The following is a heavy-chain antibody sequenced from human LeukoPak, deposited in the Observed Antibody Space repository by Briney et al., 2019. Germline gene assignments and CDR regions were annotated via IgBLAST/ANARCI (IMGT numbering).Heavy chain of an antibody. Sequence: PSETLSLTCSVSGYSISSGYYWDWIRQPPGKGLEWIASIYHTGKSYYNPSLKSRVTISVDTSKNQFSLKLSSVTAADTAVYYCARDLTTVTLDWFDPWGQGTLVTVSS. J-gene: IGHJ5*02. D-gene: IGHD4-17*01. CDR1: GYSISSGYY. CDR3: ARDLTTVTLDWFDP. CDR2: IYHTGKS. V-gene: IGHV4-38-2*02.